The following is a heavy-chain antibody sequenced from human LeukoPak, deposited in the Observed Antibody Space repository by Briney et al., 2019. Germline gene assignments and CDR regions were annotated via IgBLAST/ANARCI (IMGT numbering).Heavy chain of an antibody. CDR3: ARDGTVTTGPFDY. Sequence: GGSLRLSCAASGFTFSSYSMNSVRQAPGKGLEWVSSISSSSSYIYYADSVKGRFTISRDNAKNSLYLQMNSLRAEDTAVYYCARDGTVTTGPFDYWGQGTLVTVSS. D-gene: IGHD4-4*01. J-gene: IGHJ4*02. CDR1: GFTFSSYS. CDR2: ISSSSSYI. V-gene: IGHV3-21*01.